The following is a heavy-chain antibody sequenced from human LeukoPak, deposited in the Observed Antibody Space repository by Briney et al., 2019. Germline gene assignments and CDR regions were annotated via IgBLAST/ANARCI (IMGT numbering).Heavy chain of an antibody. CDR3: ARPPPMTAPGNAY. J-gene: IGHJ4*02. Sequence: ASVKVSCKASGYTFTNYHINWVRQASGQGLEWMTWINPDTGDKGYARKFQDRVTITTDTSISTAYMELSSLSSEDTAVYFCARPPPMTAPGNAYGGKEPLVPVSS. CDR2: INPDTGDK. V-gene: IGHV1-8*03. D-gene: IGHD2-21*02. CDR1: GYTFTNYH.